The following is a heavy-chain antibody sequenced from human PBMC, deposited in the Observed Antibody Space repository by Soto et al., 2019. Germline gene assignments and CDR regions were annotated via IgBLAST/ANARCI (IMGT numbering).Heavy chain of an antibody. J-gene: IGHJ4*02. CDR1: GYTFTGYY. CDR3: ARREGDYYDSSGYHYYFDY. V-gene: IGHV1-2*02. CDR2: INPNSGGT. Sequence: ASVKVSCKASGYTFTGYYMHWVRQAPGQGLEWMGWINPNSGGTKSAQKFQGRVTMTRDTSISTAYMELSRLRSDDTAVYYCARREGDYYDSSGYHYYFDYWGQGXLVTVSS. D-gene: IGHD3-22*01.